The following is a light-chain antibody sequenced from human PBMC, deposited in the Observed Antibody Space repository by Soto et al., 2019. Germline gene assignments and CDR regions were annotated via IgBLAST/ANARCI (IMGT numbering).Light chain of an antibody. CDR2: GAS. CDR1: QTVLYNSNNKNH. J-gene: IGKJ4*01. V-gene: IGKV4-1*01. CDR3: HQYYNTPLT. Sequence: DFVMTQAPDSLAVSLGERATINCKSSQTVLYNSNNKNHLGWFQQKPGHPPKLLIYGASFRPSGVPDRFSGSGSGTDFTLTISSLQAEDVAVYYCHQYYNTPLTFGGGTKVDNK.